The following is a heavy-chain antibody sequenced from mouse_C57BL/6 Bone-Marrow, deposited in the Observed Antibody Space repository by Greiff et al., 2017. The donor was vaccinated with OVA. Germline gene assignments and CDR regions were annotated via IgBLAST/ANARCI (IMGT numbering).Heavy chain of an antibody. V-gene: IGHV5-17*01. CDR1: GFTFSDYG. CDR2: ISSGSSTI. Sequence: EVKLVESGGGLVKPGGSLKLSCAASGFTFSDYGMHWVRQAPEKGLEGVAYISSGSSTIYYADTVKGRFTISRDNAKNTLFLQMTSLRSEDTAMYYCARSREVWFAYWGQGTLVTVSA. J-gene: IGHJ3*01. CDR3: ARSREVWFAY.